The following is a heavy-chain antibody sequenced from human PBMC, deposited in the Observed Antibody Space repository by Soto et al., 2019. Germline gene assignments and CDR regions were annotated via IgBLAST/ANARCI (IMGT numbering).Heavy chain of an antibody. CDR3: ARDRYNWNYEGYYYGMDV. J-gene: IGHJ6*02. CDR2: INAGNDDT. CDR1: GYSFTSYG. Sequence: QVQLVQSGAEVKKPGASVKVSCKASGYSFTSYGVHWVRQAPGQRREWMGWINAGNDDTEHSQKFQGRVTITRDTSANTAYMERSSLRSEDTAVYYCARDRYNWNYEGYYYGMDVWGQGTTVTVSS. V-gene: IGHV1-3*01. D-gene: IGHD1-7*01.